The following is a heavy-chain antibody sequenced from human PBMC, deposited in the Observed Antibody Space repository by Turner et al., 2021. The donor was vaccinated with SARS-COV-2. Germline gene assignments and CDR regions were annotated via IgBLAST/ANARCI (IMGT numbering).Heavy chain of an antibody. CDR2: MHTEGIIT. V-gene: IGHV3-74*01. D-gene: IGHD6-19*01. CDR1: GFTFSRHW. Sequence: EVQLVESGGGLVRPGGSLRLSCAASGFTFSRHWMHWVRQVPGKGLVWGSRMHTEGIITSYADSVKGRFTSSRDDAKNTLYLQMNSLRAEDTAVYYCARAGPDGYSSGWNQGMDVWGQGTTVTVSS. CDR3: ARAGPDGYSSGWNQGMDV. J-gene: IGHJ6*02.